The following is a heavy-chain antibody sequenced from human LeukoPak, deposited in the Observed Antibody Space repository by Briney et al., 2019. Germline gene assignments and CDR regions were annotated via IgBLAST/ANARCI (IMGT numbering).Heavy chain of an antibody. CDR2: MNPNSGNT. CDR3: ARVDQGYCSSTSCYVFDY. Sequence: GASVKVSCKASGYTFTSYDINWVRQATGQGLERMGWMNPNSGNTGYAQKFQGRVTMTRDTSTSTVYMELSSLRSEDTAVYYCARVDQGYCSSTSCYVFDYWGQGTLVTVSS. CDR1: GYTFTSYD. V-gene: IGHV1-8*02. D-gene: IGHD2-2*01. J-gene: IGHJ4*02.